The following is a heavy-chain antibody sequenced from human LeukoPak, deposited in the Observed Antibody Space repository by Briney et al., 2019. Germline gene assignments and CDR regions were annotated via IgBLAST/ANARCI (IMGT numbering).Heavy chain of an antibody. CDR3: ARVYDSSGYYYRSWYFDL. V-gene: IGHV3-53*01. Sequence: GGSLRLSCSASGFTVSSNYMSWVRQAPGKGLEWVSVIYSGGSTYYADSMKGRFSISRDNSKNTLYLQMNSLRAEDTAVYYCARVYDSSGYYYRSWYFDLWGRGTLVTVSS. CDR2: IYSGGST. D-gene: IGHD3-22*01. J-gene: IGHJ2*01. CDR1: GFTVSSNY.